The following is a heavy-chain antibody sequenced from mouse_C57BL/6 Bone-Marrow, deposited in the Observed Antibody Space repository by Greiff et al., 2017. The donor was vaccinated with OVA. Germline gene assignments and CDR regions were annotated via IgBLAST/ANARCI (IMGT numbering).Heavy chain of an antibody. CDR2: LYPGDGDT. V-gene: IGHV1-82*01. J-gene: IGHJ4*01. CDR3: ARSVDY. Sequence: VQGVESGPELVKPGASVKISCKASGYAFSSSWMNWVKQRPGKGLEWIGRLYPGDGDTNYNGKFKGKATLTADKSSSTAYMQLSSLTSEDSAVYFCARSVDYWGQGTSVTVSS. CDR1: GYAFSSSW.